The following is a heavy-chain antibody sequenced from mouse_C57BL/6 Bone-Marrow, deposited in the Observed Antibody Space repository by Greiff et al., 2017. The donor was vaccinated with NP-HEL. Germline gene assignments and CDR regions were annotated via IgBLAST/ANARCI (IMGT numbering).Heavy chain of an antibody. CDR3: ARKGGYDYCGYWYFDV. V-gene: IGHV1-19*01. Sequence: EVQLQQSGPVLVKPGASVKMSCKASGYTFTDYYMNWVKQSPGQSLEWIGVINPYNGGTSYNQKFKGKATLTVDTSSSTAYMELNSLTSEDSAVYYCARKGGYDYCGYWYFDVWGTGTTVTVSS. CDR2: INPYNGGT. J-gene: IGHJ1*03. CDR1: GYTFTDYY. D-gene: IGHD2-4*01.